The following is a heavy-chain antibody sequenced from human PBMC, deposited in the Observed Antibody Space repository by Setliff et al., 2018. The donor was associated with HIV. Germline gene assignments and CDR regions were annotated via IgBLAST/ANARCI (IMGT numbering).Heavy chain of an antibody. CDR1: GGSISSYY. Sequence: PSETLSLTCTVSGGSISSYYWSWIRQPPGKGLEWIGYIYTSGSTNYNPSLKSRVTISVDTSKNQFSLKLSSVTAADTAVYYCARGYCSGGSCYSDAFDIWGQGTMVT. CDR2: IYTSGST. J-gene: IGHJ3*02. V-gene: IGHV4-4*08. CDR3: ARGYCSGGSCYSDAFDI. D-gene: IGHD2-15*01.